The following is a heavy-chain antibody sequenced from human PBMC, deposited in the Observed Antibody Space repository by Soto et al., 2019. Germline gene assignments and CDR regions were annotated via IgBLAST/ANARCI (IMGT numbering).Heavy chain of an antibody. CDR3: ASRKITSDAFDI. Sequence: GESLKISCKGSGDSFTSYWIGWVRQMPGKGLEWMGIIYPRDSDTRYRPSFQGQVTISADKSISTAYLQWSSLKASDSAVYYCASRKITSDAFDIWGQGTMVTVS. CDR1: GDSFTSYW. CDR2: IYPRDSDT. V-gene: IGHV5-51*01. J-gene: IGHJ3*02.